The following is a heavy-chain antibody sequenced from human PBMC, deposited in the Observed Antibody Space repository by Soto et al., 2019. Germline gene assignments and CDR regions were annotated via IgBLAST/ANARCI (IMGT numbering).Heavy chain of an antibody. CDR3: ATVRTITIFGVVTHNWFDP. CDR1: GYTFTSYD. Sequence: ASVKVSCKASGYTFTSYDINWVRQATGQGLEWMGWMNPKSGNTGYAQKFQGRVTMTRNTSISTAYMGLSSLRSEDTAVYYCATVRTITIFGVVTHNWFDPWGQGTLVTVSS. J-gene: IGHJ5*02. V-gene: IGHV1-8*01. CDR2: MNPKSGNT. D-gene: IGHD3-3*01.